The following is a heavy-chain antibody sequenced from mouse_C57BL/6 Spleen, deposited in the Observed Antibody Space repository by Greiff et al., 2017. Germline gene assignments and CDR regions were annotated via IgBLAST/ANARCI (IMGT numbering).Heavy chain of an antibody. CDR3: ARNFYYYGSSSYWYFDV. J-gene: IGHJ1*03. CDR2: ILPGSGST. V-gene: IGHV1-9*01. CDR1: GYTFTGYW. Sequence: QVQLKQSGAELMKPGASVKLSCKATGYTFTGYWIEWVKQRPGHGLEWIGEILPGSGSTNYNEKFKGKATFTADTSSNTAYMQLSSLTTEDSAIYYCARNFYYYGSSSYWYFDVWGTGTTGTVSS. D-gene: IGHD1-1*01.